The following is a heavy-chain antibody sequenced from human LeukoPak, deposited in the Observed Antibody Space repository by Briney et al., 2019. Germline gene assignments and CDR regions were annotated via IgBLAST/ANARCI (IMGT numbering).Heavy chain of an antibody. J-gene: IGHJ4*02. CDR1: GFTFTSYA. V-gene: IGHV3-64D*06. CDR2: IGISGVST. CDR3: VKGQMDY. Sequence: GGSLRLSCSASGFTFTSYAMHRVRQAPGKGLEYASAIGISGVSTYYADSVKGRFTISRDNSKNTLYLQMSTLRAEDTAVYYCVKGQMDYWGQGTLVTVSS. D-gene: IGHD5-24*01.